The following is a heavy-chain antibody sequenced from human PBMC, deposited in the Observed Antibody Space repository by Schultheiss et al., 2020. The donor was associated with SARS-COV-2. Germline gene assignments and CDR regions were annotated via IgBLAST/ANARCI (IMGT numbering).Heavy chain of an antibody. CDR2: IYTSGST. J-gene: IGHJ6*02. D-gene: IGHD6-13*01. CDR3: AREGAAAGDNTLYYYYGMDV. Sequence: SETLSLTCTVSGGSISSGYYWSWIRQPAGKGLEWIGRIYTSGSTNYNPSLKSRVTRSVDTSKNQFSLKLSSVTAADTAVYYCAREGAAAGDNTLYYYYGMDVWGQGTTVTVSS. CDR1: GGSISSGYY. V-gene: IGHV4-4*07.